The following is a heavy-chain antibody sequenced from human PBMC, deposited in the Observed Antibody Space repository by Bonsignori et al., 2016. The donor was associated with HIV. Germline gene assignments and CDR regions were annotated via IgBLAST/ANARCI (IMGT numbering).Heavy chain of an antibody. CDR2: ISSSSSYI. CDR3: ARVEKDYYDSSGYYSDY. V-gene: IGHV3-21*01. Sequence: GGSLRLSCAASGFTFSSYSMNWVRQAPGKGLEWVSSISSSSSYIYYADSVRGRFTISRDNAKNSLYLQMNSLRAEDTAVYYCARVEKDYYDSSGYYSDYWGQGTLVTVSS. J-gene: IGHJ4*02. D-gene: IGHD3-22*01. CDR1: GFTFSSYS.